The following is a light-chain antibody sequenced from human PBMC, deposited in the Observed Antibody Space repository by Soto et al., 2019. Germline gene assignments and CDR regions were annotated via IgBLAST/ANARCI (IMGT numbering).Light chain of an antibody. V-gene: IGLV2-11*01. CDR2: DVS. J-gene: IGLJ1*01. Sequence: QSVLTQPRSVSGSPGQSVTISCTGTSSDFGGYSYVSWYQHHPGKAPKLMIYDVSKRPSGVPDRFSGSKSGNTASLTISGLQAEDEADYYCCSYAGRYVFGTGTKVTVL. CDR3: CSYAGRYV. CDR1: SSDFGGYSY.